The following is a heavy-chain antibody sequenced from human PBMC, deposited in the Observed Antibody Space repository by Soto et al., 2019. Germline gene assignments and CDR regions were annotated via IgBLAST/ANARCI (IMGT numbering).Heavy chain of an antibody. V-gene: IGHV3-30-3*01. CDR3: ARDREYSGFYYGMDV. CDR2: ISFDGNNQ. CDR1: GFTFSRNA. J-gene: IGHJ6*02. Sequence: GSLRLSCEASGFTFSRNAMHWVRQAPGKGLEWVAVISFDGNNQYYTDSVKGRFTISRDNSKNTLDLQMNSLRREDTAVYYCARDREYSGFYYGMDVWGQGTTVTVSS. D-gene: IGHD5-12*01.